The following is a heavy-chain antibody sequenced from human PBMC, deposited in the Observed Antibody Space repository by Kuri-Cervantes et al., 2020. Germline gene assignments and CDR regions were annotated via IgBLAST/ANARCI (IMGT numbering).Heavy chain of an antibody. CDR1: GGSISSSSYY. V-gene: IGHV4-39*07. D-gene: IGHD3-3*01. Sequence: ESLKISCTVSGGSISSSSYYWGWIRQPPGKGLEWIGSIYYSGSTYYNPSLKSRVTISVDTSKNQFSLKLSSVTAADTAVYYCARGRPRITIFGDYYYYMDVWGKGTTVTVSS. CDR3: ARGRPRITIFGDYYYYMDV. J-gene: IGHJ6*03. CDR2: IYYSGST.